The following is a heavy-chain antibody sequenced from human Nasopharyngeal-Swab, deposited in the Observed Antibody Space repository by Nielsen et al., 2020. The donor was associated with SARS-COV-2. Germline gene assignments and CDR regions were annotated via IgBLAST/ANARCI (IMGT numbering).Heavy chain of an antibody. D-gene: IGHD3-10*01. CDR3: AKGYGSGSYLYYYYYYMDV. V-gene: IGHV3-21*04. CDR2: ISSSSSYI. J-gene: IGHJ6*03. Sequence: WIRQPPGKGLEWVSSISSSSSYIYYADSVKGRFTISRDNSKNTLYLQMNSLRAEDTAVYYCAKGYGSGSYLYYYYYYMDVWGKGTTVTV.